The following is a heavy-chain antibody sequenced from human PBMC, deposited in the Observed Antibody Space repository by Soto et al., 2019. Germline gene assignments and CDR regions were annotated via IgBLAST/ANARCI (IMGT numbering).Heavy chain of an antibody. CDR3: ARVVPGAEAWFGP. CDR1: CYTFSNYG. J-gene: IGHJ5*02. V-gene: IGHV1-18*01. Sequence: AAVNVSCKTPCYTFSNYGITWVRQAPGQPLEWLGWISLYSDGTNYAQKFQGRVSMTTDTSTTTAYMELRSLRSDDTAVYYCARVVPGAEAWFGPWGQGTLVTVSS. D-gene: IGHD2-2*01. CDR2: ISLYSDGT.